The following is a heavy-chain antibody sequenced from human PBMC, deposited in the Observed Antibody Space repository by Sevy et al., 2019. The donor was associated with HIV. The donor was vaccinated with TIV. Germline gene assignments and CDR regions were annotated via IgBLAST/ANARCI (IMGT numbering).Heavy chain of an antibody. D-gene: IGHD2-15*01. CDR2: VYYSGKT. Sequence: SETLSLTCTVPGGALSRSDYYWGWIRQPPGKGLEWIGNVYYSGKTYYSPSLKSRVSISADTSKNQFSLKLSFVTAADTAVYYCAGGYCDGGRCLQLDYWGQGTLVTVSS. V-gene: IGHV4-39*01. J-gene: IGHJ4*02. CDR3: AGGYCDGGRCLQLDY. CDR1: GGALSRSDYY.